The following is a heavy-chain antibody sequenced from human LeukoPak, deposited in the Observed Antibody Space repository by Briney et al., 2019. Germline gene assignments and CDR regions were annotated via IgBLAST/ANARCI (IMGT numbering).Heavy chain of an antibody. Sequence: GESLKISCMGSGYKFDTYWIGWVRQMPGKGLEWMGVIYAGDSDTRYSPSFRGQVTISADKSISTAYLQWSSLKASDTAMYYCGRSKGFSYANYFGYWGQGTLVTVSS. J-gene: IGHJ4*02. CDR3: GRSKGFSYANYFGY. CDR1: GYKFDTYW. CDR2: IYAGDSDT. D-gene: IGHD3-16*01. V-gene: IGHV5-51*01.